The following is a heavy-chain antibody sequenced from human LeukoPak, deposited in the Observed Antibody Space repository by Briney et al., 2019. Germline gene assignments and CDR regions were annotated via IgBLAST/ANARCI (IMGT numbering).Heavy chain of an antibody. V-gene: IGHV4-31*03. D-gene: IGHD1-26*01. J-gene: IGHJ4*02. CDR3: ARDQGGSYFGTFDY. CDR2: IYYSGST. CDR1: GGPISSGGYY. Sequence: SHTLSLTCTVSGGPISSGGYYWSWIRQHPGKGLEWIGYIYYSGSTYYNPSLKSRVTISVDKSKKQFSLKLSSVTAADTAVYYCARDQGGSYFGTFDYWGQGTLVTVSS.